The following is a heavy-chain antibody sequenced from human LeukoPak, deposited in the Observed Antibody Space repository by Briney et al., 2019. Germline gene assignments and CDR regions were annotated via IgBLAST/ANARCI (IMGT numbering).Heavy chain of an antibody. CDR3: ATRRDRYDILTGQGDAFDI. Sequence: PGGSLRLSCAASGFTFSSYSMNWVRQAPGKGLEWVSFISSSSSTIYYADSVKGRFTISRDNAKNSLYLQMNSLRAEDTAVYYCATRRDRYDILTGQGDAFDIWGQGAMVTVSS. CDR2: ISSSSSTI. D-gene: IGHD3-9*01. V-gene: IGHV3-48*04. J-gene: IGHJ3*02. CDR1: GFTFSSYS.